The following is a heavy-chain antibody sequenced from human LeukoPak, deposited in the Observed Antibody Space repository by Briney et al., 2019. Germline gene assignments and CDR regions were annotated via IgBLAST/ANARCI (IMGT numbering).Heavy chain of an antibody. CDR3: ARGARAPRAAAGRPCWFDP. CDR2: INPNSGNT. D-gene: IGHD6-13*01. V-gene: IGHV1-8*03. CDR1: GYTFTGYY. Sequence: ASVKVCCKASGYTFTGYYMHWVRQAPGQGLEWMGRINPNSGNTGYAQKFQGRVTITRNTSISTAYMELSSLRSEDTAVYYCARGARAPRAAAGRPCWFDPWGQGTLVTVSS. J-gene: IGHJ5*02.